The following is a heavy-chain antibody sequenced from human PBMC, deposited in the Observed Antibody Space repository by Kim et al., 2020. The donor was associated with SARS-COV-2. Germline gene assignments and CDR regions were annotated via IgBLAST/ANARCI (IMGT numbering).Heavy chain of an antibody. CDR3: ARGRVLLYGMDV. CDR1: GYTFTSYE. Sequence: ASVKVSCKASGYTFTSYEINWVRQATGQGLEWMGWMNPNSGNTGYAQKFQGRLTMTRNTSISTAYMELRSLRSEDTAVYYCARGRVLLYGMDVWGQGTTVTVSS. D-gene: IGHD2-15*01. V-gene: IGHV1-8*01. CDR2: MNPNSGNT. J-gene: IGHJ6*02.